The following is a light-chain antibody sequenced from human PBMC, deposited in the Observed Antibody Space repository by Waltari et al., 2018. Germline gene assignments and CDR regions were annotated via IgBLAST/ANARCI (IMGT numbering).Light chain of an antibody. CDR3: CSYAGSFTWV. V-gene: IGLV2-11*01. J-gene: IGLJ1*01. CDR2: DVY. Sequence: QSALTQPRSVSGSPGQSVTISCTGTNSDVGGYKYVSWYQQHPDKAPRLIIYDVYTRPSGVPNRFSGSQSANTASLTISGLQSEDEADYYCCSYAGSFTWVFGTGTKVTVL. CDR1: NSDVGGYKY.